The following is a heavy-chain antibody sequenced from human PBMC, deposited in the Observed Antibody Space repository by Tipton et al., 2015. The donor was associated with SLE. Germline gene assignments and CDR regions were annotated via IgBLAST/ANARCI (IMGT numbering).Heavy chain of an antibody. J-gene: IGHJ2*01. Sequence: TLSLTCTVSGGSISSYYWSWIRQPPGKGLEWIGYIYYSGSTNYNPSLKSRVTISVDTSKNQFSLKLSSVTAADTAVYYCARQGGSYHGYWYFDLWGRGTLVTVSS. CDR3: ARQGGSYHGYWYFDL. CDR1: GGSISSYY. D-gene: IGHD1-26*01. CDR2: IYYSGST. V-gene: IGHV4-59*01.